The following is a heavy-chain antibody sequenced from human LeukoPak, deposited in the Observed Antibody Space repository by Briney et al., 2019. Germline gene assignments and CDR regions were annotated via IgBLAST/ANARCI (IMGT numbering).Heavy chain of an antibody. J-gene: IGHJ6*04. CDR3: ARGRGIGAAGYYYYEGMDV. V-gene: IGHV1-2*04. D-gene: IGHD6-13*01. CDR1: GYTFTGYS. Sequence: ASVKVSCTASGYTFTGYSMHWVRQAPGQGLEWLGWINPNSGGTNYAQKFQGWVTMTRDTSIRTAYMERSRLRSDDTAVDYCARGRGIGAAGYYYYEGMDVWGEGTTVTVSA. CDR2: INPNSGGT.